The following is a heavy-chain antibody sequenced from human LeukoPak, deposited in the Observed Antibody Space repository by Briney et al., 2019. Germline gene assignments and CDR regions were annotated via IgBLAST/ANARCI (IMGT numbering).Heavy chain of an antibody. J-gene: IGHJ3*02. Sequence: GGSLRLSCAASGFTFGTYWMHWVRQAPGKGLEWASSISSSSAYIYQADSVKDRFTISRDNAKSSLYLQMNSLRAEDTAVYYCARDSRTSSGYSHLDAFDIWGQGTMVIVSS. V-gene: IGHV3-21*01. CDR1: GFTFGTYW. D-gene: IGHD5-18*01. CDR3: ARDSRTSSGYSHLDAFDI. CDR2: ISSSSAYI.